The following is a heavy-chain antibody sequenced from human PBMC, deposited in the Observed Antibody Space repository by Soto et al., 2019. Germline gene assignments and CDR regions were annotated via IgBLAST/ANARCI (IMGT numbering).Heavy chain of an antibody. J-gene: IGHJ4*02. V-gene: IGHV3-48*01. CDR1: GFTFSSYS. CDR3: TSSLGYCRGGSCRQTRYFDY. Sequence: EVQLVESGGGLVQPGGSLRLSCAASGFTFSSYSMNWVRQAPGTGLEWVSYISSSSSTIYYADSVKGRFTISRDKAKNSRYLQMNSLRADYTAVSYFTSSLGYCRGGSCRQTRYFDYWCPGTLVTVSS. CDR2: ISSSSSTI. D-gene: IGHD2-15*01.